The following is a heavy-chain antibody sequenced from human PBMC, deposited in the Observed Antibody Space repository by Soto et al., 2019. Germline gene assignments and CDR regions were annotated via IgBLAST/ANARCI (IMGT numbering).Heavy chain of an antibody. CDR2: IIPIFGTA. CDR1: GGTFSSYA. Sequence: ASVKVSCKASGGTFSSYAISWVRQAPGQGLEWMGGIIPIFGTANYAQKFQGRVTITADESTSTAYMELSSLRSDDTAVYYCATANNYYYYGMDVWGQGTTVTVSS. V-gene: IGHV1-69*13. J-gene: IGHJ6*02. CDR3: ATANNYYYYGMDV.